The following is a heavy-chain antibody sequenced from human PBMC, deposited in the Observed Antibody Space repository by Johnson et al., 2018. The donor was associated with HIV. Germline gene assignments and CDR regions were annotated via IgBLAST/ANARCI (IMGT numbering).Heavy chain of an antibody. CDR1: GFTFSSYA. D-gene: IGHD1/OR15-1a*01. V-gene: IGHV3-64*01. CDR3: AKDLGNWDSPRSAFDI. Sequence: VQLVESGGGLVQPGGSLRLSCAASGFTFSSYAMHWVRQAPGKGLEYVSAISSNGGSTYYANSVKGRFTISRDNSKNTLYLQMNSLRAEDTAVYYCAKDLGNWDSPRSAFDIWGQGTMVTVSS. J-gene: IGHJ3*02. CDR2: ISSNGGST.